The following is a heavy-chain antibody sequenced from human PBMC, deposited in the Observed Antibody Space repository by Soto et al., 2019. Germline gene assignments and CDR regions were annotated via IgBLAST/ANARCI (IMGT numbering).Heavy chain of an antibody. CDR2: ISAYNGNT. D-gene: IGHD2-15*01. CDR1: GYTFTSYG. J-gene: IGHJ4*02. V-gene: IGHV1-18*01. CDR3: ARDFIVPEGGVYCSGGSCYSDY. Sequence: ASVKVSCKASGYTFTSYGISWVRQAPGQGLEWMGWISAYNGNTNYAQKLQGRVTMTTDTSTSTAYMKLRSLRSDDTAVYYCARDFIVPEGGVYCSGGSCYSDYWGQGTLVTVSS.